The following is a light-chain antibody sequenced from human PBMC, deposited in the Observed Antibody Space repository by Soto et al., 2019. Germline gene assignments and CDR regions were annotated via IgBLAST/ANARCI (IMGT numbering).Light chain of an antibody. CDR3: SSYTGSNTPYV. CDR2: EVS. J-gene: IGLJ1*01. CDR1: SSDFGGYNY. Sequence: QSVLTQPPSASGSPGQSVTISCTGTSSDFGGYNYVSWYQQHPGKAPNLMIYEVSKRPSGVPDRFSGSKSGNTASLTVSGLQAEDEADYYCSSYTGSNTPYVFGTGTKVTVL. V-gene: IGLV2-8*01.